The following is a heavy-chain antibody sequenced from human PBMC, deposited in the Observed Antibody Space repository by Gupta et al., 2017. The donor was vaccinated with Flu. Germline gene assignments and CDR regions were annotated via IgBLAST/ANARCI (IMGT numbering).Heavy chain of an antibody. CDR2: ISYDGNNK. CDR3: AKDWKWNYNNYGMNV. CDR1: GFSLSHYG. V-gene: IGHV3-30*18. Sequence: QEQVVESGGGVVQPGRSLRLSCAASGFSLSHYGMHWVRQAPGKGLEWVAVISYDGNNKYYADSVKGRFTISRDNSKNTLYLQMNSLRTEDTAVYHCAKDWKWNYNNYGMNVWGQGTTVTVSS. J-gene: IGHJ6*02. D-gene: IGHD5-24*01.